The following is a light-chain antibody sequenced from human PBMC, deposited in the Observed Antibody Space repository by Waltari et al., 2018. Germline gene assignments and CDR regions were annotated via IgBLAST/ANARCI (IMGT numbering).Light chain of an antibody. CDR2: AVN. J-gene: IGLJ1*01. CDR3: SSYGGGDDYV. Sequence: QSALTQPPSASGSPGQSVTISCTGTTRAFGGYNPFFWYQQHPGKVPKLILYAVNKRPSGFPDRFSGSKSDKTAFLTVSGLQAEDEADYYCSSYGGGDDYVFGAGTKVTVL. V-gene: IGLV2-8*01. CDR1: TRAFGGYNP.